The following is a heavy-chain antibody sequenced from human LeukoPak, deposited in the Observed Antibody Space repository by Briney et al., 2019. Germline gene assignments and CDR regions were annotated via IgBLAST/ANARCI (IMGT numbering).Heavy chain of an antibody. V-gene: IGHV3-21*01. Sequence: AGGSLRLSCAASGFTFSTSSLNWVRQAPGKGLEWVSSISSSRDYIYYADSVKGRFTISRDNAKDSLELQMNSLGAEDTAVYYCAREGGFCFCDTCRFFDFWGQGTLVTVSS. D-gene: IGHD3-16*01. CDR1: GFTFSTSS. CDR2: ISSSRDYI. J-gene: IGHJ4*02. CDR3: AREGGFCFCDTCRFFDF.